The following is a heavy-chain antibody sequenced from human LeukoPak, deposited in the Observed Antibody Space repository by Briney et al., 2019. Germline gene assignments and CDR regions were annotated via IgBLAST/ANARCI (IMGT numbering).Heavy chain of an antibody. V-gene: IGHV1-24*01. CDR3: ATQKKYDYVWGSYRLDY. CDR1: GYTLTELS. CDR2: FDPEDGET. D-gene: IGHD3-16*02. J-gene: IGHJ4*02. Sequence: ASLKVSCKVSGYTLTELSMHWVRQAPGKGLEWMGGFDPEDGETIYAQKFQGRVTMTEDTSTDTAYMELSSLRSEDTAVYYCATQKKYDYVWGSYRLDYWGQGTLVTVSS.